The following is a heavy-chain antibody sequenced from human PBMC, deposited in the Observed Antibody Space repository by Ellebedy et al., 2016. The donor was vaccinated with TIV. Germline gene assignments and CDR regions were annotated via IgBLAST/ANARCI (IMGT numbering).Heavy chain of an antibody. V-gene: IGHV3-7*01. CDR3: ATDGSYGDYLSPTHAFVI. CDR1: RFSFRSYW. CDR2: INQEGSER. D-gene: IGHD4-17*01. J-gene: IGHJ3*02. Sequence: GGSLRLSCAASRFSFRSYWMSWVRQAPGKGLEWVANINQEGSERHYVDSVKGRFTISRDNTKNSLYLQMNSLRAEDTAVYYCATDGSYGDYLSPTHAFVIWGQGTVVTVSS.